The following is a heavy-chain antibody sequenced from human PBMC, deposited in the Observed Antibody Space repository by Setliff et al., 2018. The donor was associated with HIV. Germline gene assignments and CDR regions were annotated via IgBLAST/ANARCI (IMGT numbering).Heavy chain of an antibody. CDR1: GGSFSGYY. CDR2: INHSGDT. CDR3: VRDDYGYNGKGFDY. V-gene: IGHV4-34*01. D-gene: IGHD4-17*01. J-gene: IGHJ4*02. Sequence: PSETLSLTCAVYGGSFSGYYWSWIRQPPGKGLEWIGEINHSGDTNYNPSLKSRVTISVDTSKNQFSLNLNSVTAADTAVYYCVRDDYGYNGKGFDYWGPGTLVTVSS.